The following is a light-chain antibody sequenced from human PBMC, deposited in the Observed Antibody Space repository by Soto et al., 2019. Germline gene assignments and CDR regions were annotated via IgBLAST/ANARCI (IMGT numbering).Light chain of an antibody. Sequence: DIQMTQSPSSLSASVGERVTITCRASQSISTYLNWYQQKVGKAPKLLIYAASSLQRGVPSRFSGSGSGTDFTLTISSLQPEDFATYYCQQSYSTPRTFGQGTKLEIK. J-gene: IGKJ2*02. CDR3: QQSYSTPRT. CDR2: AAS. CDR1: QSISTY. V-gene: IGKV1-39*01.